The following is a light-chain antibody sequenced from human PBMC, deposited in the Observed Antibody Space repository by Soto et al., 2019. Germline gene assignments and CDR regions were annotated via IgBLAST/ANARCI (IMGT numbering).Light chain of an antibody. CDR3: QQLNSYLFT. CDR2: GAS. CDR1: QDISRY. V-gene: IGKV1-9*01. J-gene: IGKJ5*01. Sequence: DIPLTQSPSFLSASVGDRVTITCRASQDISRYLGWYQQKPGEAPKLLIYGASTLQSGVPSRFSGSGSGTEFTLTISSLQPEDFASYYCQQLNSYLFTFGQGTRLEIK.